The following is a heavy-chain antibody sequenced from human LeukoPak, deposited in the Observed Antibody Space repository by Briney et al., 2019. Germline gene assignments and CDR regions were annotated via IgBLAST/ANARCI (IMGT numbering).Heavy chain of an antibody. CDR3: AMNGSPYVSDY. CDR1: GGSISRYY. D-gene: IGHD1-1*01. CDR2: IYYSGST. V-gene: IGHV4-59*01. Sequence: SETLSLTCTVSGGSISRYYGSWIRQPPGKGLEWIGYIYYSGSTNYNPSLKSRVTISVDTSKNQFSLKLSSVTAADTAVYYCAMNGSPYVSDYRGQGTLVTVSS. J-gene: IGHJ4*02.